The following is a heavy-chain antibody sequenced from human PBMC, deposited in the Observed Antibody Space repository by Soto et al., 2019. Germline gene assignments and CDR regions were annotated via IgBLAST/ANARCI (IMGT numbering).Heavy chain of an antibody. CDR1: GFTFSSYA. CDR2: ISGSGGST. J-gene: IGHJ4*02. CDR3: AKDPYYDFWSGYFDY. V-gene: IGHV3-23*01. Sequence: PGGSLRLSCAASGFTFSSYAMSWVRQAPGKGLEWVSVISGSGGSTYYADSVKGRFTISRDNSKNTLYLQMNSLRAEDTAVYYCAKDPYYDFWSGYFDYWGQGTLVTVSS. D-gene: IGHD3-3*01.